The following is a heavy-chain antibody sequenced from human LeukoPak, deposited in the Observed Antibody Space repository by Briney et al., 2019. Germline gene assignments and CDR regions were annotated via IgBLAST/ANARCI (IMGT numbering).Heavy chain of an antibody. CDR3: ARSYCYGSGRPQGRFDP. CDR1: GGTFSSYA. Sequence: SVKVSCKASGGTFSSYANSRVRQAPGQGLEWMGRIIPILGIANYAQKFQGRVTITADKSTSTAYMELSSLRSEDTAVYYCARSYCYGSGRPQGRFDPWGQGTLVTVSS. CDR2: IIPILGIA. J-gene: IGHJ5*02. V-gene: IGHV1-69*04. D-gene: IGHD3-10*01.